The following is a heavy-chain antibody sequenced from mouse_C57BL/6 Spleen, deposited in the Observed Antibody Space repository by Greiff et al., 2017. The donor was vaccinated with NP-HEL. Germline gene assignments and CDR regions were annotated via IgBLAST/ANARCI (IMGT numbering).Heavy chain of an antibody. CDR2: IYPGSGST. V-gene: IGHV1-55*01. CDR1: GYTFTSYW. Sequence: VQLQQPGAELVKPGASVKMSCKVSGYTFTSYWITWVKQRPGQGLEWIGDIYPGSGSTNYNEKFKSKATLTVDTSSSTAYMQLSSLTSEDSAVYYCARSPITTVPWYCDVWGTGTTVTVSS. CDR3: ARSPITTVPWYCDV. J-gene: IGHJ1*03. D-gene: IGHD1-1*01.